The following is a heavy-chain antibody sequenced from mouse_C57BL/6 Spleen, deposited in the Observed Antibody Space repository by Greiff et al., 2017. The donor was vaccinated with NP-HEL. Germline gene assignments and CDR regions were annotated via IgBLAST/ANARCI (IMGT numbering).Heavy chain of an antibody. V-gene: IGHV1-18*01. D-gene: IGHD1-1*01. J-gene: IGHJ3*01. CDR3: ARPHDYGSSYDWFAY. Sequence: VQLKQSGPELVKPGASVKIPCKASGYTFTDYNMDWVKQSHGKSLEWIGDINPNNGGTIYNQKFKGKATLTVDKSSSTAYMELRSLTAEGTAVYYCARPHDYGSSYDWFAYWGQGTLVTVSA. CDR1: GYTFTDYN. CDR2: INPNNGGT.